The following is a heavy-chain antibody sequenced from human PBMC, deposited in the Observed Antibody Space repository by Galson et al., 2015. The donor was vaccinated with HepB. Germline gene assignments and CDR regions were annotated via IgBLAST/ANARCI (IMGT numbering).Heavy chain of an antibody. D-gene: IGHD2-2*01. CDR3: ARDLRTSRRLQGYDY. V-gene: IGHV1-3*01. Sequence: SVKVSCKASGGTFSSYAMHWVRQAPGQRLEWMGWINAGNGNTKYSQKFQGRVTITRDTSASTAYMELSSLRSEDTAVYYCARDLRTSRRLQGYDYWGQGTLVTVSS. CDR1: GGTFSSYA. CDR2: INAGNGNT. J-gene: IGHJ4*02.